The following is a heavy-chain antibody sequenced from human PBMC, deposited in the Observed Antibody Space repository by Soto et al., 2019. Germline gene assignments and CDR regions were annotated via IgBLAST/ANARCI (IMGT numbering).Heavy chain of an antibody. J-gene: IGHJ4*02. Sequence: QVQLVESGGGVVQPGRSLRLSCAASGFTFSSYGMHWVRQAPGKGLEWVAVISYDGSNKYYADSVKGRFTISRDNSKNTLYLQMNSLRAEDTAVYYCAKDQEGLWLRSLFDYWGQGTLVTVSS. CDR1: GFTFSSYG. V-gene: IGHV3-30*18. CDR2: ISYDGSNK. D-gene: IGHD5-18*01. CDR3: AKDQEGLWLRSLFDY.